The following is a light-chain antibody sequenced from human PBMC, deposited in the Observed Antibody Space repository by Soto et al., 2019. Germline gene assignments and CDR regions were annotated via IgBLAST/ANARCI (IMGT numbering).Light chain of an antibody. CDR2: GAS. CDR3: QQYDRWGT. V-gene: IGKV3-15*01. J-gene: IGKJ1*01. Sequence: EIVMTQSPATLSVSPGERATLSCRASQSVSSNLAWYQQKPGQAPRLLISGASTRATGIPARFSGSGSGTEFTLTISSLQSEDFAVYYCQQYDRWGTFGQGTKVDIK. CDR1: QSVSSN.